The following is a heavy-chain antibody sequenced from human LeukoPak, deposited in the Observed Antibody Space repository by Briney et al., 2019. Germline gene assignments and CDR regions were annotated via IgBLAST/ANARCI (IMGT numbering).Heavy chain of an antibody. CDR3: ARSSVVTAMVHLEY. CDR2: IYTSGST. CDR1: GGSISSGSYY. D-gene: IGHD2-21*02. J-gene: IGHJ4*02. V-gene: IGHV4-61*02. Sequence: SETLSLTCTVSGGSISSGSYYWSWIRQPAGKGLEWIGRIYTSGSTNYNPSLKSRVTISVDTSKNQFSLKLSSATAADTAVYYCARSSVVTAMVHLEYWGQGTLVTVSS.